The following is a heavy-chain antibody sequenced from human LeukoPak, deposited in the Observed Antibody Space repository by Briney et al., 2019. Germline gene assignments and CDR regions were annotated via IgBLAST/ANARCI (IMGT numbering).Heavy chain of an antibody. D-gene: IGHD3-10*01. Sequence: SDPQSLTCTPYGHPFRVYYWRWLRQPTGKALEWIGEINHSESTNYNPALKSRVTITVDTSKNQSSQKLSSGTAADTAVYYCGRGEGFGEKTCDPWRRGTRDSVS. CDR1: GHPFRVYY. CDR3: GRGEGFGEKTCDP. V-gene: IGHV4-34*01. CDR2: INHSEST. J-gene: IGHJ5*02.